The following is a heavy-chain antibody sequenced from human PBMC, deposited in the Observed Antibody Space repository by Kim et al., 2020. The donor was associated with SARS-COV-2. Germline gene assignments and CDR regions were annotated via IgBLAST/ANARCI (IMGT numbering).Heavy chain of an antibody. J-gene: IGHJ4*02. Sequence: TYAQTFQGKVTMTRDTTTSTVYMELSSLRSDDTAVYYCARGYSASYRIDYWGQGTLVTVSS. V-gene: IGHV1-46*01. CDR3: ARGYSASYRIDY. D-gene: IGHD6-13*01.